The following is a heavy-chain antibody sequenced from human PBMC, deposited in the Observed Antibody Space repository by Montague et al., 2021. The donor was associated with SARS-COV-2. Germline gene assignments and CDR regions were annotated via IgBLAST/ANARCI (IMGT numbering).Heavy chain of an antibody. Sequence: SETLSLTCVVYGGSFSGYYWSWIRQPPGKGLEWIWEINHSGSTNYNPSLKSRVTISVDTSKKQFSLRLNPVTAADTAVYYCARGGGYRYGALDYWGQGTLVTVSS. CDR2: INHSGST. J-gene: IGHJ4*02. CDR3: ARGGGYRYGALDY. D-gene: IGHD5-18*01. V-gene: IGHV4-34*01. CDR1: GGSFSGYY.